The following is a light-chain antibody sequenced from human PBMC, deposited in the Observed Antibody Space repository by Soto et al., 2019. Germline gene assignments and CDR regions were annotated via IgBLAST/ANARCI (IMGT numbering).Light chain of an antibody. CDR1: SSNIGRNY. CDR3: AAWDDSLSVLYV. J-gene: IGLJ1*01. Sequence: QSALTQPPSASGTPGQRATISCSGSSSNIGRNYVYWYQQLPGTAPKLLIYRNNKRPSGVPDRFSGSKSGTSASLAISGLRSEDEADYYCAAWDDSLSVLYVFGTGTKVTVL. CDR2: RNN. V-gene: IGLV1-47*01.